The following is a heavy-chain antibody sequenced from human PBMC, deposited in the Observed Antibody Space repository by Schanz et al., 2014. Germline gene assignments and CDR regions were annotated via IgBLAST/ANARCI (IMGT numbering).Heavy chain of an antibody. Sequence: QGQLVQSGPEVKEPGASVKVSCEASRYTFNTYGLNWVRQAPGQGLEWMGWISAYTNNTNYAQKVQGRVTMTRDTSTSTVYMELSSLRSEDTAVYYCARGYGDSPTDFWGQGTLVTVSS. J-gene: IGHJ4*02. CDR3: ARGYGDSPTDF. V-gene: IGHV1-18*01. CDR2: ISAYTNNT. CDR1: RYTFNTYG. D-gene: IGHD4-17*01.